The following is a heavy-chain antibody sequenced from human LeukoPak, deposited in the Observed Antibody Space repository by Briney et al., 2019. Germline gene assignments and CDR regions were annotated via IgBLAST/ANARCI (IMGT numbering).Heavy chain of an antibody. CDR1: GGSISSGSYY. CDR2: IYTSGST. D-gene: IGHD1-14*01. Sequence: SETLSLTCTVSGGSISSGSYYWSWIRQPAGKGLEWIGRIYTSGSTNYNPSLKSRVTISVDTSKNQFSLKLSSVTAADTAVYYCARFNEPGYWGQGTLVTVSS. V-gene: IGHV4-61*02. CDR3: ARFNEPGY. J-gene: IGHJ4*02.